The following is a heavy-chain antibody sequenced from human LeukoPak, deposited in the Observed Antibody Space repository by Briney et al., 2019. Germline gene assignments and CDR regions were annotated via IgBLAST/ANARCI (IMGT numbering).Heavy chain of an antibody. D-gene: IGHD6-19*01. J-gene: IGHJ6*02. CDR2: INHSGST. V-gene: IGHV4-30-4*01. CDR1: GGSISSGDYY. Sequence: SQILSLTCTVSGGSISSGDYYWSWIRQPPGKGLEWIGEINHSGSTSYNPSLKSRVTMSVDTSKNQFSLKLSSVTAADTAVYYCASRDKIAVAGTGVRLLDGMDVWGQGTTVTVSS. CDR3: ASRDKIAVAGTGVRLLDGMDV.